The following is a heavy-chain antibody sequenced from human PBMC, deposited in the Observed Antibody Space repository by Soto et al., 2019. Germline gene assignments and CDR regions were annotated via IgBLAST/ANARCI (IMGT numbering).Heavy chain of an antibody. V-gene: IGHV1-69*12. D-gene: IGHD2-8*01. Sequence: QVQLEQSGAEVKKPGSSVKVSCKASGGTFRTAAISWVRQAPGQGLEWMGGIMPVFRTPDYAQKFQGRVTMTAEESTDTAYMELSGLRSDDTAVYYCARDNDRPQLGGNYYYILDVWGQGTTITVSS. CDR1: GGTFRTAA. CDR2: IMPVFRTP. CDR3: ARDNDRPQLGGNYYYILDV. J-gene: IGHJ6*02.